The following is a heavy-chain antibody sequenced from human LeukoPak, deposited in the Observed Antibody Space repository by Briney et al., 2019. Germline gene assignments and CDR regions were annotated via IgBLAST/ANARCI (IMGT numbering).Heavy chain of an antibody. V-gene: IGHV3-15*01. D-gene: IGHD4/OR15-4a*01. CDR1: RFTFSNAW. CDR2: VKSKVDGETT. CDR3: AIDEPNYAPYDFDY. J-gene: IGHJ4*02. Sequence: PGGSLRLSCAASRFTFSNAWMNWVRQAPGKGLEWVGRVKSKVDGETTDYAAPVKGRFTISRDDSNNMVYLQMNSLKIEDTAVYYCAIDEPNYAPYDFDYWGQGTLVTASS.